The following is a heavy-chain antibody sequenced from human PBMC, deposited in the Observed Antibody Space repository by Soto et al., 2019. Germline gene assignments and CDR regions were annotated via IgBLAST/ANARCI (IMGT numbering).Heavy chain of an antibody. D-gene: IGHD2-21*01. Sequence: PSETLSLTCTVSGGSVRSTSYYWGWIRQPPGKRLEWIGSLYFGGSTYYNSSLKGRVTISVDTSKNQFYLKLRSVTAADTAVYYCAREVIEVGMDVWGQGTTVTVSS. CDR2: LYFGGST. V-gene: IGHV4-39*07. CDR1: GGSVRSTSYY. CDR3: AREVIEVGMDV. J-gene: IGHJ6*02.